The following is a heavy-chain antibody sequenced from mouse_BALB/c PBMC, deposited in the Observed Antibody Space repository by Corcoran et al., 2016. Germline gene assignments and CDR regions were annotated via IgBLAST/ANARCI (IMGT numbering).Heavy chain of an antibody. V-gene: IGHV14-3*02. CDR2: IDPANGNT. J-gene: IGHJ1*01. CDR3: ARWDWYFDV. Sequence: EVQLQQSGAELVKPGASVKLSCTASGFNITDTYMHWVKQRPEPGLEWIGRIDPANGNTKYDPKFQGKATITADTSSNTAYLQLSSLTSEDTAVYYCARWDWYFDVWGAGTTVTVSS. CDR1: GFNITDTY.